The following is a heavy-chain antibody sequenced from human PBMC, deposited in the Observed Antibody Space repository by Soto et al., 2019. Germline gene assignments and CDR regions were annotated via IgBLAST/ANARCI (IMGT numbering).Heavy chain of an antibody. V-gene: IGHV4-30-4*01. J-gene: IGHJ3*02. CDR3: ASPMITPVAFEI. Sequence: QVQLQESGPGLVKPSQTLSLTCTVSGGSISSGDYYWSWIRQPPGKGREWIGYIYYSGSTYYNPSPKGRFTIPVNTSKNQFPRKLSSVTAAATAGYYVASPMITPVAFEIWAKGQWSPSLQ. D-gene: IGHD3-22*01. CDR2: IYYSGST. CDR1: GGSISSGDYY.